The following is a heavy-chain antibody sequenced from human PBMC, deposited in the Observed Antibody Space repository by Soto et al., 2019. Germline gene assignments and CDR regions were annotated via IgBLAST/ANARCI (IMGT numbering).Heavy chain of an antibody. Sequence: QITLKESGPTLVNPTQTLTLTCTFSGFSLSTSGVGVGWIRQPPGKALEWLALIYWDDDKRYSPSLKSRLTITKATSKLQVVLTMTTMDPVDTATYCCAHSGTGYSGYWGQGNLLTLSS. CDR1: GFSLSTSGVG. J-gene: IGHJ4*02. D-gene: IGHD1-26*01. V-gene: IGHV2-5*02. CDR2: IYWDDDK. CDR3: AHSGTGYSGY.